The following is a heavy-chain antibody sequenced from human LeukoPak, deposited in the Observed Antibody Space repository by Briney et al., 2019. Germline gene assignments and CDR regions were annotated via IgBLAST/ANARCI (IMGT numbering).Heavy chain of an antibody. V-gene: IGHV4-31*03. CDR3: ARAPSGYSSGWSNWFDP. J-gene: IGHJ5*02. Sequence: SQTLSLTCTVSGGSISSGGYYWSWIRQHPGKGLEWIGYIYYSGSTYYNPSLKSRVTISVDTSKNQFSLKLSSVTAADTAVYYCARAPSGYSSGWSNWFDPWGQGTLVTVSS. CDR1: GGSISSGGYY. CDR2: IYYSGST. D-gene: IGHD6-19*01.